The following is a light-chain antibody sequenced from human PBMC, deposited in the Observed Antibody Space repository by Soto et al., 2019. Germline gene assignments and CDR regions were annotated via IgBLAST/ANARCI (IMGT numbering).Light chain of an antibody. CDR1: SSDVGGYNY. CDR3: SSYTSSSHVV. CDR2: DVS. V-gene: IGLV2-14*01. Sequence: QFALTQPASVSGSPGQSITISCTATSSDVGGYNYVSWYQQHPGKAPKLMIYDVSNRPSGVSNRFSGSKSGNTASLTISGLQAEDEADYYCSSYTSSSHVVFGGGTKVTVL. J-gene: IGLJ2*01.